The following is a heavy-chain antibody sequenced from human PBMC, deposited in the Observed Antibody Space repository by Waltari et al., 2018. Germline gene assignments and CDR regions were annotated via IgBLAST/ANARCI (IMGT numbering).Heavy chain of an antibody. D-gene: IGHD1-26*01. CDR3: AKDSAVASVNYFDY. CDR2: VTGSGTGT. V-gene: IGHV3-23*01. J-gene: IGHJ4*02. Sequence: EVQLLESGGGLVQPGGSLRLSCAASGFTFTSYALSWVRQAPGKGLEWVSGVTGSGTGTYYSQSVKGRFTVSRDNSRNTIYLQMHSLRAEDTALYYCAKDSAVASVNYFDYWAREPSSPSP. CDR1: GFTFTSYA.